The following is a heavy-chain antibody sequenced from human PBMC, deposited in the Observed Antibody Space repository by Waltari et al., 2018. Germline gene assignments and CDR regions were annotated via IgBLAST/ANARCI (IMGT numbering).Heavy chain of an antibody. CDR2: INENANAGTT. CDR1: GFTFRTYA. CDR3: AKQFLDEN. Sequence: EVQLLEPGGGLVQPGGSLRLSCAASGFTFRTYAMTWVRQAPGKGLEWVSSINENANAGTTHDADSVKGRFNISRDDSKNTLYLQMTSLRAEDTAVYYCAKQFLDENWGQGTLVTVSS. V-gene: IGHV3-23*01. D-gene: IGHD3-3*01. J-gene: IGHJ4*02.